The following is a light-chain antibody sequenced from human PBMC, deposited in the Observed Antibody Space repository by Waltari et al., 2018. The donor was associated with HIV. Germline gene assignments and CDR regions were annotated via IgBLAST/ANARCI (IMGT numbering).Light chain of an antibody. Sequence: TQSPGTLSLSPGERATLSCRASQSVSSSYLAWYQQKPGQAPRLLIYGASSRATGIPDRFSGSGSGTDFTLSISRLEPEDFAVYYCQQYGSSPRTFGQGSKVEIK. CDR2: GAS. J-gene: IGKJ1*01. CDR1: QSVSSSY. CDR3: QQYGSSPRT. V-gene: IGKV3-20*01.